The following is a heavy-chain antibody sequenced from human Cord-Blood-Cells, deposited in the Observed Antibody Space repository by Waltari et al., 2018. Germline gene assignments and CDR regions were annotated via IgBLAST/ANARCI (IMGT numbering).Heavy chain of an antibody. D-gene: IGHD6-6*01. Sequence: QVQLVESGGGVVQPGRSLRLSCVASGFTFSSYGMPWVRQAPGKGLEWVAVISYDGSNKYYADSVKGRFTISRDNSKNTLYLQMNSLRAEDTAVYYCASDKGLVYAYWGQGTLVTVSS. CDR3: ASDKGLVYAY. J-gene: IGHJ4*02. CDR2: ISYDGSNK. V-gene: IGHV3-30*03. CDR1: GFTFSSYG.